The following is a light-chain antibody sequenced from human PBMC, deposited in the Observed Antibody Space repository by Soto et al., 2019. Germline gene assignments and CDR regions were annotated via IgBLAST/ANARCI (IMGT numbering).Light chain of an antibody. CDR3: MQAKQTPFT. Sequence: DIVMTQSPLSLPVTPGEPASISCRSSQSLLQTNGNTYLDWYLQKPGQSPELLISLATNRASGVPDRFSGSGSGTDFTLKISRVEAEDVGVYYCMQAKQTPFTFDGGTKVEIK. CDR2: LAT. CDR1: QSLLQTNGNTY. V-gene: IGKV2-28*01. J-gene: IGKJ4*01.